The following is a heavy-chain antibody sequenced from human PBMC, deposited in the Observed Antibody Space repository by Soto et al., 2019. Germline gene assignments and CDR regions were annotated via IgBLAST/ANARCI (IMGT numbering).Heavy chain of an antibody. D-gene: IGHD5-18*01. CDR1: GGTFSSYA. V-gene: IGHV1-69*13. CDR2: IIPIFGTA. J-gene: IGHJ3*02. CDR3: ARDSYGYFAFDI. Sequence: SAVKVSCKASGGTFSSYAISWVRQAPGQGLEWMGGIIPIFGTANYAQKFQGRVTITADESTSTAYMDLSSLRSEDTAVYYCARDSYGYFAFDIWGQGTMVTVSS.